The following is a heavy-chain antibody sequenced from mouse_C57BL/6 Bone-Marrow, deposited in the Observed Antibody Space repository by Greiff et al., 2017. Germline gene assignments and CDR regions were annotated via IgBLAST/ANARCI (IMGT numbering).Heavy chain of an antibody. CDR1: GYTFTSYW. J-gene: IGHJ2*01. CDR3: ATGDY. Sequence: VQLQQPGAELVKPGASVKLSCKASGYTFTSYWMQWVKQRPGQGLEWIGEIDPSDSYTNYNQKFKGKATLTVDTSSSTAYMQLSSLTSEDSAVYYCATGDYGGQGTTLTVSS. CDR2: IDPSDSYT. V-gene: IGHV1-50*01.